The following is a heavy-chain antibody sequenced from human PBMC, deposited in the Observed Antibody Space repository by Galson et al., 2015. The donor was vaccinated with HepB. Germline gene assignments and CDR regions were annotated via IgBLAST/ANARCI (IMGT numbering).Heavy chain of an antibody. J-gene: IGHJ4*02. V-gene: IGHV3-23*01. CDR1: GFTFSKYA. D-gene: IGHD1-14*01. CDR3: AGRSSITGYFDC. Sequence: SLRLSCAASGFTFSKYAMSWVRQAPGKGLEWVSAVDVWNAYTDYADSVKGRFTISRDDSMFTLYLQMNNLGDDDSAVYYCAGRSSITGYFDCWGQGTLVTVSS. CDR2: VDVWNAYT.